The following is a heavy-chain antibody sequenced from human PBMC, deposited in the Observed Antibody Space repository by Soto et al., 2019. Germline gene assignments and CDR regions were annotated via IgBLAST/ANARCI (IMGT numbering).Heavy chain of an antibody. V-gene: IGHV1-8*01. CDR2: MNPNSGNT. CDR1: GYTFTSYD. CDR3: ARTPHGSGSYYFDY. Sequence: GASVKVSCKASGYTFTSYDINWVRQATGQGLEWMGWMNPNSGNTGYAQKFQGRVTMTRNTSISTAYMELSSLRSEDTAVYYCARTPHGSGSYYFDYWGQGTLVTVSS. J-gene: IGHJ4*02. D-gene: IGHD3-10*01.